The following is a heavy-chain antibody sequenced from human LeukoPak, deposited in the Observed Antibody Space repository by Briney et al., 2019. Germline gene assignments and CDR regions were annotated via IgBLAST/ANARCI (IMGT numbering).Heavy chain of an antibody. D-gene: IGHD3-3*01. CDR1: GFTFSGSA. CDR3: SKQGSLAWYYYGVDV. J-gene: IGHJ6*02. V-gene: IGHV3-30*18. Sequence: PGGSLRLSCAASGFTFSGSAMNWVRQAPGKGLEWVATISYHGSDEYYADSVKGRFTISRDNSKNTLYLQLNTLRAEDTAVYYCSKQGSLAWYYYGVDVWGQGTTVTVSS. CDR2: ISYHGSDE.